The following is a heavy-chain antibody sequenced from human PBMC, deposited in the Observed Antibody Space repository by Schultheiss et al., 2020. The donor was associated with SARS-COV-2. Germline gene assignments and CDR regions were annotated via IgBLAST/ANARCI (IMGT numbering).Heavy chain of an antibody. J-gene: IGHJ6*03. V-gene: IGHV3-53*04. CDR3: ARALRYYYMDV. Sequence: GASLKISCAASGFTVSSNYMSWVRQAPGKGLECVSVIYSGGSTYYADSVKGRFTISRHNSKNTLYLQMNSLRAEETAVYYCARALRYYYMDVWGKGTTVTVAS. CDR2: IYSGGST. CDR1: GFTVSSNY. D-gene: IGHD4/OR15-4a*01.